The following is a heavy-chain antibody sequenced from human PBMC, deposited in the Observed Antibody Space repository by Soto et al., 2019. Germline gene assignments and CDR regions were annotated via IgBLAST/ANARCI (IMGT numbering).Heavy chain of an antibody. J-gene: IGHJ4*02. CDR2: IYYSGRT. V-gene: IGHV4-31*03. Sequence: QVQLQESGPGLVKPSQTLSLTCTVSGGSISSGGYYWSWVRQHPGKGLEWSGYIYYSGRTYYNPSLKSRVTISVDTSKNQFSLKLSSVTAADTAVYYCARSRRPVTTFDYWGQGTLVTVSS. CDR3: ARSRRPVTTFDY. CDR1: GGSISSGGYY. D-gene: IGHD4-17*01.